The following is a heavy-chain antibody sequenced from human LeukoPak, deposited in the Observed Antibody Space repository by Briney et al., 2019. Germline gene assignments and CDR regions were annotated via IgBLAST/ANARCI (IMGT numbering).Heavy chain of an antibody. V-gene: IGHV3-21*01. CDR3: AKSHYGGYSGFGY. Sequence: GGSLRLSCAASGFTFSSYSMNWVRQAPGKGLEWVSSISSSSSYIYYADSVKGRFTISRDNAKNSLYLQMNSLRAEDTAVYYCAKSHYGGYSGFGYWGQGTLVTVSS. CDR2: ISSSSSYI. CDR1: GFTFSSYS. J-gene: IGHJ4*02. D-gene: IGHD4-23*01.